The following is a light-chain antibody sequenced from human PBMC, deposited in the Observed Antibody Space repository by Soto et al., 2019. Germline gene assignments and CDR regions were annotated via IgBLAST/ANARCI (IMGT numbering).Light chain of an antibody. J-gene: IGKJ1*01. CDR3: QQYASSPWT. CDR1: QSVSSIY. V-gene: IGKV3-20*01. CDR2: GAS. Sequence: VVLTQSPATLSLSPGERATLSCRASQSVSSIYLAWYQQNPGQAPRLLIYGASSRATGIPDRFSGSASGTDFTLTISSLQPEDFAVYYCQQYASSPWTFGQGTKVEIK.